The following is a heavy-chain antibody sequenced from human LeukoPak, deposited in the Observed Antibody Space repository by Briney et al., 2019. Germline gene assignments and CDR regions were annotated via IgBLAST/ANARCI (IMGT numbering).Heavy chain of an antibody. CDR2: IYYSGGT. D-gene: IGHD3-9*01. Sequence: SETLSLTCTVSGGSISSYYWRWIRQPPGKGLEWIGYIYYSGGTNYNPSLKSRVTISVDTSKNQFSLKLSSVTAADTAVYYCAKTYYDILTGYGGPYYMDVWGKGTTVTVSS. CDR1: GGSISSYY. CDR3: AKTYYDILTGYGGPYYMDV. V-gene: IGHV4-59*01. J-gene: IGHJ6*03.